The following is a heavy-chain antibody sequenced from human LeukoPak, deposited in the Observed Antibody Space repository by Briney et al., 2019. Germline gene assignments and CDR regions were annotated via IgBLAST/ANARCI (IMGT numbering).Heavy chain of an antibody. D-gene: IGHD2-21*02. CDR2: ISSSSSYI. Sequence: GGSLRLSCAASGFTFSAYWMHWVRQAPGRGLEWVSSISSSSSYIYYADSVKGRFTISRDNAKNSLYLQMNSLRAEDTAVYYCARAAYCGGDCYSAEYFQHWGQGTLVTVSS. J-gene: IGHJ1*01. CDR3: ARAAYCGGDCYSAEYFQH. V-gene: IGHV3-21*01. CDR1: GFTFSAYW.